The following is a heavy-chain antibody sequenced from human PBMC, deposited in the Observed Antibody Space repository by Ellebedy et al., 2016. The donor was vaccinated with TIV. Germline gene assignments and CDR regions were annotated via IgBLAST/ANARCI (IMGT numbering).Heavy chain of an antibody. Sequence: GESLKISCAASGFTFSSYGMHWARQAPGKGLEWVALIWYDGSKRYYADSVKGRFTISRDNPKNTLYLQMNSLGAEDTAVYYCARSFPNPYYYYALDVWGQGTTVTVSS. J-gene: IGHJ6*02. CDR3: ARSFPNPYYYYALDV. D-gene: IGHD2/OR15-2a*01. CDR2: IWYDGSKR. V-gene: IGHV3-33*01. CDR1: GFTFSSYG.